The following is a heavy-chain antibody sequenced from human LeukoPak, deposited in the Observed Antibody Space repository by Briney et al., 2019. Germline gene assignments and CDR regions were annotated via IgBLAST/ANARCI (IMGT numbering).Heavy chain of an antibody. J-gene: IGHJ5*02. V-gene: IGHV3-66*01. CDR3: ARVLVVVVAATEGWFDP. Sequence: GGSLRLSCAASGFTVSSNYMSWVRQVPGKGLEWVSVIYSGGSTYYADSVKGRFTISRDNSKNTLYLQMNSLRAEDTAVYYCARVLVVVVAATEGWFDPWGQGTLVTVSS. CDR2: IYSGGST. D-gene: IGHD2-15*01. CDR1: GFTVSSNY.